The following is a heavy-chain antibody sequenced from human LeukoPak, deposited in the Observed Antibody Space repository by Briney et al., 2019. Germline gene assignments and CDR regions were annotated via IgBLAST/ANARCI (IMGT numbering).Heavy chain of an antibody. CDR1: QFTFSSYG. V-gene: IGHV3-33*06. Sequence: GGSLRLSCAGSQFTFSSYGMHWVRQAPGKWLEWVAVIWYDGSKKYYADSVKGRFTISRDNSKNTLYLQMDSLRAEDTAVYYCAKELTVYNRGYYFDYWGQGTLVTVSS. CDR2: IWYDGSKK. D-gene: IGHD1-14*01. CDR3: AKELTVYNRGYYFDY. J-gene: IGHJ4*02.